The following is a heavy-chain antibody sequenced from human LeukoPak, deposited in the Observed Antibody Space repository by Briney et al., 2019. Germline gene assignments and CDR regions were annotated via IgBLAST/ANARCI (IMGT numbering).Heavy chain of an antibody. CDR1: GFTFDTYI. J-gene: IGHJ4*02. Sequence: GGSLRLSCAASGFTFDTYIMSWVRQAPRKGLEWVSAISGSGGRTYYADSVKGRCTISRDNAKNSLYLQMNSLRDEDTAVYYCARFRSGDYHDYWGQGTLVTVSS. CDR2: ISGSGGRT. D-gene: IGHD3/OR15-3a*01. CDR3: ARFRSGDYHDY. V-gene: IGHV3-48*02.